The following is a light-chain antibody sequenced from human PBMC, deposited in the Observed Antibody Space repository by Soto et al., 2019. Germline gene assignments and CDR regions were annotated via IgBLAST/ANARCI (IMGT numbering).Light chain of an antibody. Sequence: QSVLTQPPSASGTPGQRVTISCSGGDSNIGSNPVYWYQQLPGTAPKLVIHTNDQRPSGVPDRFSGSKSGTSATLAISGLRSEDEADYYCTSWDDSLRGVLFGGGAKLTVL. V-gene: IGLV1-47*01. J-gene: IGLJ2*01. CDR3: TSWDDSLRGVL. CDR1: DSNIGSNP. CDR2: TND.